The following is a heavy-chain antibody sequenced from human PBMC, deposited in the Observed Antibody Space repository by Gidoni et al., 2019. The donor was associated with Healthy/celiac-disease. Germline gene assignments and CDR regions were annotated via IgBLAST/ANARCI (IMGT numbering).Heavy chain of an antibody. CDR3: AREGHDYGDYGDYYYGMDV. Sequence: QVQLTESRPGLAKPSETLSLTCTVAGGSLSSYYWRWIRQPPGKGLEWIGYIYYSGNTNYNPSSKSRVIIAVDTSKNQFSLKLSSVTAADTAVYYCAREGHDYGDYGDYYYGMDVWGKGTTVTVSS. CDR2: IYYSGNT. J-gene: IGHJ6*04. CDR1: GGSLSSYY. D-gene: IGHD4-17*01. V-gene: IGHV4-59*01.